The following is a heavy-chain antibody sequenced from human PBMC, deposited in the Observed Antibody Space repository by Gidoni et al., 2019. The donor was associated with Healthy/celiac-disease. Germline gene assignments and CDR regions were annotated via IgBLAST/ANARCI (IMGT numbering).Heavy chain of an antibody. J-gene: IGHJ4*02. Sequence: EVQLVESGGGLVQPGRSLRLSCAASGFTFDDYAMHWVRQAPGKGLEWVSGISWNSGSIGYADSVKGRFTISRDNAKNSLYLQMNSLRAEDTALYYCAKDLGSGWYAMGYWGQGTLVTVSS. V-gene: IGHV3-9*01. CDR3: AKDLGSGWYAMGY. CDR1: GFTFDDYA. CDR2: ISWNSGSI. D-gene: IGHD6-19*01.